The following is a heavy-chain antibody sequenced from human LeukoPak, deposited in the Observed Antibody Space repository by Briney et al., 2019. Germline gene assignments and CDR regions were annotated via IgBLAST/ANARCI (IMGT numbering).Heavy chain of an antibody. D-gene: IGHD3-3*01. V-gene: IGHV4-34*01. J-gene: IGHJ4*02. CDR1: GGSFSGYY. CDR3: ARDLGSVTIFGVVISPYFDY. Sequence: SETLSLTCAVYGGSFSGYYWSWIRQPPGKGLEWIGEINHSGSTNYNPSLKSRVTISVDTSKNQFSLKLSSVTAADTAVYYCARDLGSVTIFGVVISPYFDYWGQGTLVTVSS. CDR2: INHSGST.